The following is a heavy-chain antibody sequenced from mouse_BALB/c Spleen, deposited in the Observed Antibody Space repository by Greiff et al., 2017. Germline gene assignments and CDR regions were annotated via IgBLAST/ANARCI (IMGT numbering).Heavy chain of an antibody. J-gene: IGHJ2*01. D-gene: IGHD2-4*01. CDR3: ARGGLDYFDY. CDR2: ISSGSSTI. V-gene: IGHV5-17*02. CDR1: GFTFSSFG. Sequence: EVKLMESGGGLVQPGGSRKLSCAASGFTFSSFGMPWVRQAPEQGLEWVAYISSGSSTIYYADTVKGRFTISRDNPKNTLFLQMTSLRSEDTAMSYCARGGLDYFDYWGQGTTHTVSS.